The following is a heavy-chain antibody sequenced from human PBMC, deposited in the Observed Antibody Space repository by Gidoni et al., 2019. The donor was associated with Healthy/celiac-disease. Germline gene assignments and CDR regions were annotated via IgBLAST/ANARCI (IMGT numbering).Heavy chain of an antibody. V-gene: IGHV3-23*01. CDR2: ISGIGGST. CDR3: AKDLGWELREPYFNY. Sequence: EVQLLESGGGLVQPGGSLRLSCAASGFTFSSYAMSWVRQAPGKGLGWFSAISGIGGSTYYADPLKARFPISRDNSKNTLYLQMNSLRAEDTAVYYCAKDLGWELREPYFNYWGQGPLVTVSS. D-gene: IGHD1-26*01. CDR1: GFTFSSYA. J-gene: IGHJ4*02.